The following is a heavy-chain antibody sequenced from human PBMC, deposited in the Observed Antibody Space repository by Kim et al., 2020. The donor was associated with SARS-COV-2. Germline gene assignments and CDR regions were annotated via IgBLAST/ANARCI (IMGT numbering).Heavy chain of an antibody. CDR1: GYTFTSYF. CDR2: MNPSVGYT. V-gene: IGHV1-46*01. D-gene: IGHD5-12*01. Sequence: ASVKVSCKASGYTFTSYFLHWVRQAPGQGLEGMGIMNPSVGYTSHAQKFQGRLTMTRDTSTRTAYMELRSLTSEDTAVYYCARRRGYSGADGMDVWGQGPPVTVSS. CDR3: ARRRGYSGADGMDV. J-gene: IGHJ6*02.